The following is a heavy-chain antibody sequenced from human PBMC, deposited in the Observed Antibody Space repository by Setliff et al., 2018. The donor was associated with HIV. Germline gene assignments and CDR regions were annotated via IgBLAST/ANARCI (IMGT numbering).Heavy chain of an antibody. CDR3: AHSPEFYSSIV. CDR1: GFSFTTRGVG. J-gene: IGHJ4*02. V-gene: IGHV2-5*02. D-gene: IGHD2-15*01. Sequence: SGPTLVNPTQTLTVTCSFSGFSFTTRGVGVGWIRQPPGKALEWLAIAYWDDDKRYSPSLKSRLTITKDTSKNQVVLTMTNMDPVDTATYYCAHSPEFYSSIVWGQGTLVTVSS. CDR2: AYWDDDK.